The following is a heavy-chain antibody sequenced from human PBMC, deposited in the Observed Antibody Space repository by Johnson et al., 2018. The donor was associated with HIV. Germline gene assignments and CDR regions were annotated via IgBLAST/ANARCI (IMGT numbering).Heavy chain of an antibody. J-gene: IGHJ3*02. CDR3: ARMMYSRGAFDI. Sequence: VQLVESGGGLVQPGGSLRLSCAASGFTFSSYDMHWVRQATGKGLEWVSAIGTAGDTYYADSVKGRLTISRDSSRNTLYLEMNSLRAGDTAVYYCARMMYSRGAFDIWGQGTMVTVSS. CDR2: IGTAGDT. D-gene: IGHD6-13*01. V-gene: IGHV3-13*01. CDR1: GFTFSSYD.